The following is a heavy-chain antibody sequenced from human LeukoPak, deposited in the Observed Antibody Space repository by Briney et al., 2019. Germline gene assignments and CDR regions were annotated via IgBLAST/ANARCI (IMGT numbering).Heavy chain of an antibody. D-gene: IGHD4-17*01. CDR3: AKDHRGDYGYFDY. J-gene: IGHJ4*02. CDR1: GFTFSDYY. CDR2: IWYDGSNK. Sequence: PVGSLRLSCAASGFTFSDYYMSWIRQAPGKGLEWVAVIWYDGSNKYYADSVKGRFTISRDNSKNTLYLQMNSLRAEDTAVYYCAKDHRGDYGYFDYWGQGTLVTVSS. V-gene: IGHV3-33*06.